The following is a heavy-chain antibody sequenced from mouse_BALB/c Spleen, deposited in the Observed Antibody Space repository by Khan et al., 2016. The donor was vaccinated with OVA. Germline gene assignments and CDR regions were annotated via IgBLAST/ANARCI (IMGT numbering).Heavy chain of an antibody. Sequence: VQLKQSGTVLARPGASVKMSCKASGYSFTSYLLHWVKQRPGQGLEWIGDIYPGNSDTTYNQKFKDKAKLTAGTSANTAYMELSSLTNEDSAVXYCSRGGYSSFAYWGQGTLVTVSA. CDR1: GYSFTSYL. V-gene: IGHV1-5*01. D-gene: IGHD1-3*01. J-gene: IGHJ3*01. CDR2: IYPGNSDT. CDR3: SRGGYSSFAY.